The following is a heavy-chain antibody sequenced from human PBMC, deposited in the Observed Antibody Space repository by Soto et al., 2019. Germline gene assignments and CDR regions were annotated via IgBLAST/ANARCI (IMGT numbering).Heavy chain of an antibody. Sequence: QVPLVESGGGVVQPGRSLRLSCAASGFTFSSYAMHWVRQAPGKGLEWVAVISYDGSNKYYADSVKGRFTISRDNSKNTLYLQMNSLRAEDTAVYYCARGQNTYYDFWSGYYTSNYGMDVWGQGTTVTVSS. J-gene: IGHJ6*02. CDR2: ISYDGSNK. CDR1: GFTFSSYA. CDR3: ARGQNTYYDFWSGYYTSNYGMDV. V-gene: IGHV3-30-3*01. D-gene: IGHD3-3*01.